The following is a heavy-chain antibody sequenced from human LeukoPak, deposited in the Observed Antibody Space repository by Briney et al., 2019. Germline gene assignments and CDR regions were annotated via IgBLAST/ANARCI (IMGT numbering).Heavy chain of an antibody. Sequence: SETLSLTCSVSNYSISSGGYYWSWIRQPPGKGLEWIGYIYYSGSTNYNPSLKSRVTISVDTSKNQFSLKLSSVTAADTAVYYCARDEVVRGVFDYWGQGTLVTVSS. J-gene: IGHJ4*02. CDR3: ARDEVVRGVFDY. D-gene: IGHD3-22*01. CDR1: NYSISSGGYY. V-gene: IGHV4-61*08. CDR2: IYYSGST.